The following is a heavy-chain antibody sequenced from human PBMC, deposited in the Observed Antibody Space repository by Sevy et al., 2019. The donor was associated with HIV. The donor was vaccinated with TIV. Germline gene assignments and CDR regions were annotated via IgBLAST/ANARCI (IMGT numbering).Heavy chain of an antibody. D-gene: IGHD2-15*01. CDR3: ATVGLRYYSGGCSDQGDWFDP. Sequence: AAVKVSCKVSGYTLTKLSIHWVRQAPGKGLEWMGDFDPQDGETIYAERFQGRLTMTVDTSTDTAYMELSSLTSEDTAVYSCATVGLRYYSGGCSDQGDWFDPWGQGTLVTVSS. J-gene: IGHJ5*02. CDR2: FDPQDGET. CDR1: GYTLTKLS. V-gene: IGHV1-24*01.